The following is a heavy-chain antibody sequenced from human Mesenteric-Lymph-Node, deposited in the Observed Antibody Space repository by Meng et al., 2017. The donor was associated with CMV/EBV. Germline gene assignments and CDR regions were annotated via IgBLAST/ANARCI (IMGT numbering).Heavy chain of an antibody. CDR3: ARDQGDRLPPYYYYGMDV. D-gene: IGHD4-11*01. CDR1: GFTVSSNY. J-gene: IGHJ6*02. Sequence: ETLSLTCAASGFTVSSNYMSWVRQAPGKGLEWVSSISSSSSYIYYADSVKGRFTISRDNAKNSLYLQMNSLRAEDTAVYYCARDQGDRLPPYYYYGMDVWGQGTTVTVSS. V-gene: IGHV3-21*01. CDR2: ISSSSSYI.